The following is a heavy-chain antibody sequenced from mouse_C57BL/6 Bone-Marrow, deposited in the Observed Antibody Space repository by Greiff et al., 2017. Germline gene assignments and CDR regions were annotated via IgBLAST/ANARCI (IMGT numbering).Heavy chain of an antibody. J-gene: IGHJ4*01. Sequence: VQLQQSGAELARPGASVKLSCKASGYTFTSYGISWVKQRTGQGLEWIGEIYPRSGNTYYNEKFKGKATLTADKSSSTAYMELRSLTSEDSAVYFCARGYSNHYYAMDYWGQGTSVTVSS. D-gene: IGHD2-5*01. V-gene: IGHV1-81*01. CDR1: GYTFTSYG. CDR3: ARGYSNHYYAMDY. CDR2: IYPRSGNT.